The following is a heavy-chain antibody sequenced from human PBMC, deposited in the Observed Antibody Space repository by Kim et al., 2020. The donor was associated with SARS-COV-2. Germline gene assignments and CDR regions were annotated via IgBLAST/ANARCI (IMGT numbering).Heavy chain of an antibody. J-gene: IGHJ4*02. V-gene: IGHV4-34*01. CDR2: INHSGST. CDR1: GGSFSGYY. Sequence: SETLSLTCAVYGGSFSGYYWSWIRQPPGKGLEWIGEINHSGSTNYNPSLKSRVTISVDTSKNQFSLKLSSVTAADTAVYYCAREVCSGGSCYSSPRRYYLDYWGQGTLVTISS. D-gene: IGHD2-15*01. CDR3: AREVCSGGSCYSSPRRYYLDY.